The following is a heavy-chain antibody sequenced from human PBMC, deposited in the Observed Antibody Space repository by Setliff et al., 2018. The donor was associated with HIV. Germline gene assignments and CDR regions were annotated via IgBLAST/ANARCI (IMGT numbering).Heavy chain of an antibody. J-gene: IGHJ4*02. D-gene: IGHD3-10*01. V-gene: IGHV5-51*01. CDR2: IYPIDSDT. CDR1: GYSFTNYW. Sequence: PGESLKISCKGSGYSFTNYWVGWVRQMPGRGLDWMGIIYPIDSDTKYSPSFWGRVTISVDKSTNTAYLHWNSLRPADTAMYYCGRSGKSGELYAYWGQGTQVTVSS. CDR3: GRSGKSGELYAY.